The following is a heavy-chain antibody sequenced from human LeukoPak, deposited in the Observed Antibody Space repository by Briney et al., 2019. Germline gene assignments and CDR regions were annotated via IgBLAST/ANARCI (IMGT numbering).Heavy chain of an antibody. Sequence: PGGSLRLSCAASGFTFSSYSMNWVRQAPGKGLEWVSSISSSSSYIYYADSVKGRFTISRDNAKNSLYLQMNSLRAEDTAVYYCARDLPLGSXILYWGQGTLVTVSS. CDR1: GFTFSSYS. CDR3: ARDLPLGSXILY. CDR2: ISSSSSYI. V-gene: IGHV3-21*01. D-gene: IGHD3-10*01. J-gene: IGHJ4*02.